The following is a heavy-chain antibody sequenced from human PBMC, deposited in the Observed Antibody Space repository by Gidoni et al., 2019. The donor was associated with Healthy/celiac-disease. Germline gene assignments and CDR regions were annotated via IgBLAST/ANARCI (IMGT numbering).Heavy chain of an antibody. D-gene: IGHD2-15*01. J-gene: IGHJ4*02. CDR3: ARGRRVVVAANRYFDY. Sequence: QVQLQQWGAGLLKPSETLSLTCAVYGGSFSGYYWSWIRQPPGKGLEWIGEINHSGSTNYNPSLKSRVTISVDTSKNQFSLKLSSVTAADTAVYYCARGRRVVVAANRYFDYWGQGTLVTVSS. CDR1: GGSFSGYY. CDR2: INHSGST. V-gene: IGHV4-34*01.